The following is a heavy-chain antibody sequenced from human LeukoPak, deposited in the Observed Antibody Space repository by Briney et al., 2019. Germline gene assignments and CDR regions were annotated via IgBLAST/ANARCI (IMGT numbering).Heavy chain of an antibody. CDR2: INHSGST. Sequence: SETLSLTCAVYGGSFSGYYWSWIRQPPGKGLEWIGEINHSGSTNYNPSLKSRVTISVDTSKNQFSLKLSSVTAADTAVYYCARGSTWGSWYGGYYFDYWGQGTLVTVSS. CDR3: ARGSTWGSWYGGYYFDY. V-gene: IGHV4-34*01. J-gene: IGHJ4*02. D-gene: IGHD6-13*01. CDR1: GGSFSGYY.